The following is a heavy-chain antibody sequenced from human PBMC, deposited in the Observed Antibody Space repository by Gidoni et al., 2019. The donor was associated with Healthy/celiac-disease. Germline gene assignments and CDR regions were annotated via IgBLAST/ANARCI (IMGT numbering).Heavy chain of an antibody. CDR3: ARGSAAAGTREDDAFDI. CDR2: ISYDGSNK. CDR1: GFTFCSYA. Sequence: VQLVESGGGVVQPGRSLRLSCAAHGFTFCSYAMHWGRPAPGKGLEWVAVISYDGSNKYYADSVKGRFTISRDNSKNTLYLQMNSLRAEDTAVYYCARGSAAAGTREDDAFDIWGQGTMVTVSS. J-gene: IGHJ3*02. V-gene: IGHV3-30-3*01. D-gene: IGHD6-13*01.